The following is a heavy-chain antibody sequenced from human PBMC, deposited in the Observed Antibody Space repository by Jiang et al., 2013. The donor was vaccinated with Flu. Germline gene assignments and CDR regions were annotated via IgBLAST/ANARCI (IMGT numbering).Heavy chain of an antibody. D-gene: IGHD6-13*01. CDR2: IYYSGST. CDR3: ARDGPYSSSPPFYYYYGMDV. CDR1: GGSISSYY. Sequence: PGLVKPSETLSLTCTVSGGSISSYYWSWIRQPQEGLEWIGYIYYSGSTNYNPSLKSRVTISVDTSKNQFSLKLSSVTAADTAVYYCARDGPYSSSPPFYYYYGMDVWGQGTTVTVSS. V-gene: IGHV4-59*13. J-gene: IGHJ6*02.